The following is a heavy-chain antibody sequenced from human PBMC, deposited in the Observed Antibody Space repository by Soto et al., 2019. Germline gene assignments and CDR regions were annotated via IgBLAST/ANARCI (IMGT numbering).Heavy chain of an antibody. Sequence: SWTLSVTCTVAGGSSGSVGYYWSWIRQHPVTGLECIGYIYYSGSTYYNPSLKSRVTISVDTSKNQFSLKLSSVTAADTAVYYCARARTGGITIFGVVIRHNWFDPWGQGLLVTVYS. CDR1: GGSSGSVGYY. V-gene: IGHV4-31*03. CDR3: ARARTGGITIFGVVIRHNWFDP. CDR2: IYYSGST. D-gene: IGHD3-3*01. J-gene: IGHJ5*02.